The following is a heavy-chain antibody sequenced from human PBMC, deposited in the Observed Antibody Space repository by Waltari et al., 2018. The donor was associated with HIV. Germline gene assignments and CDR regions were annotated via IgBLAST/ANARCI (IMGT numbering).Heavy chain of an antibody. Sequence: QVQLQQSGPGLVKPSQTLSLTCAISGDSVSNNIAAWNWIRQSPSRGLEWLGRTYDRSKWDNDYAVAVKSPITISPDTSKNQFSLQLKSVTPEDTAVYYCARSYSSGSDYYCDYWGQGTLVTVSS. CDR1: GDSVSNNIAA. J-gene: IGHJ4*02. CDR3: ARSYSSGSDYYCDY. CDR2: TYDRSKWDN. D-gene: IGHD6-19*01. V-gene: IGHV6-1*01.